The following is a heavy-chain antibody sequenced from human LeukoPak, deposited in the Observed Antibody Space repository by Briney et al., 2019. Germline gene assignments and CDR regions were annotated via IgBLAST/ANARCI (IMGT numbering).Heavy chain of an antibody. D-gene: IGHD6-19*01. J-gene: IGHJ4*02. CDR2: IYSGGST. Sequence: GGSLRLSCAASGFTVSSNYMSWVRQAPGKGLEWVSVIYSGGSTYYADSVKGRFTISRDNSKNTLYLQKNSLRAEDTAVYYCAREGVNSSGSFDYWGQGTLVTVSS. V-gene: IGHV3-53*01. CDR3: AREGVNSSGSFDY. CDR1: GFTVSSNY.